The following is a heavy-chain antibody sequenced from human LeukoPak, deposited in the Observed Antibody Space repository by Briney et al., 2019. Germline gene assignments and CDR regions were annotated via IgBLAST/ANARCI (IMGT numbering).Heavy chain of an antibody. CDR1: GFTFTGYT. J-gene: IGHJ4*02. V-gene: IGHV3-23*01. CDR3: AKESRYSGYDYFDY. Sequence: GGPLRLSCAASGFTFTGYTMGWVRQVPGKGLEWVSGISGSGGSTYYADSVKGRFTISRDNSKNTLYLQMNSLRAEDTAVYYCAKESRYSGYDYFDYWGQGTLVTVSS. CDR2: ISGSGGST. D-gene: IGHD5-12*01.